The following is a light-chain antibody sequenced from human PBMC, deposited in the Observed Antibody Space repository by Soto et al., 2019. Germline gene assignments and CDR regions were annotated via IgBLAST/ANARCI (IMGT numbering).Light chain of an antibody. Sequence: QSVLTQPPSVSAAPGQTVTISCSGSSSNIGNNYVSWYQQLPGTAPKLLIYDNNKRPSGIPDRFSGSKSGTSGTLDITGLQTGDEADYHCATWDYSLTGEVFGGGTKVTVL. CDR3: ATWDYSLTGEV. J-gene: IGLJ2*01. CDR1: SSNIGNNY. CDR2: DNN. V-gene: IGLV1-51*01.